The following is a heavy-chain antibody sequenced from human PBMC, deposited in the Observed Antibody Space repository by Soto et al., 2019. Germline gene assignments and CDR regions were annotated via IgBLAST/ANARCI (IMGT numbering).Heavy chain of an antibody. J-gene: IGHJ3*02. CDR3: AGDSAVAGYAFDI. D-gene: IGHD6-19*01. CDR2: IIPIFGTA. CDR1: GGTFSSYA. Sequence: QVQLVQSGAEVKKPGSSVKVSCKASGGTFSSYAISWVRQAPGQGLEWMGGIIPIFGTANYAQKFQGRVTISADKSTSTAYLELSRLRSEDTAVYYCAGDSAVAGYAFDIWGQGTMVTVSS. V-gene: IGHV1-69*06.